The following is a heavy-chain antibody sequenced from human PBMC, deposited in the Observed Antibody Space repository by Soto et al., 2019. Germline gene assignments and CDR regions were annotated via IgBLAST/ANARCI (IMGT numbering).Heavy chain of an antibody. V-gene: IGHV2-70*01. CDR3: ARIQTGGRWLQFGGMDV. CDR2: IDWDDDK. J-gene: IGHJ6*02. D-gene: IGHD5-12*01. Sequence: SGPTLVKPTQTLTLTCTFSGFSLSTSGMCVSWIRQPPGKALEWLALIDWDDDKYYSTSLKTRLTISKDTSKNQVVLTMTNMDPVDTATYYCARIQTGGRWLQFGGMDVWGQGTTVTVSS. CDR1: GFSLSTSGMC.